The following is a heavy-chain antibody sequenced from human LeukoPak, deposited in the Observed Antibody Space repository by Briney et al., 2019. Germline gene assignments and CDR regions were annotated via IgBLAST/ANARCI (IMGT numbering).Heavy chain of an antibody. CDR3: ARDTYSSGWYELVFY. CDR1: GGSISSSSQH. D-gene: IGHD6-19*01. V-gene: IGHV4-39*07. CDR2: ISSSGST. J-gene: IGHJ4*02. Sequence: SETLSLTCTVSGGSISSSSQHWGWIRQPPGKGLEWIGTISSSGSTYYNPSLKSRVTLSVDTSKNQFSLKLSSVTAADTAVYYCARDTYSSGWYELVFYWGQGTLVTVSS.